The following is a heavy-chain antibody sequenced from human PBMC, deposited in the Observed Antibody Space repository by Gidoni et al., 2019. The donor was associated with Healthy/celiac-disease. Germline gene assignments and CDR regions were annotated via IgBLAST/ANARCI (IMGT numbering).Heavy chain of an antibody. J-gene: IGHJ4*02. Sequence: EVQLVESGGGLVQPGGSLRLSCAASGFTFSSYAMSWVRQAPGKGLEWVSAISGSGGSTYYADSVKGRFTISRDNSKNTLYLQMNSLRAEDTAVYYCARMGRQSSGWYLSYFDYWGQGTLVTVSS. V-gene: IGHV3-23*04. D-gene: IGHD6-19*01. CDR1: GFTFSSYA. CDR2: ISGSGGST. CDR3: ARMGRQSSGWYLSYFDY.